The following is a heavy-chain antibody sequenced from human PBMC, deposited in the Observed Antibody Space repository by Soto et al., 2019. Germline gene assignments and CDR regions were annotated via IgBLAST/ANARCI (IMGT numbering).Heavy chain of an antibody. CDR2: ISGSGGST. CDR3: AKDPMIVVVSGWFDP. Sequence: GSLRLSCAASGFTFSSYAMSWVRQAPGKGLEWVSAISGSGGSTYYADSVKGRFTIFRDNSKNTLYLQMNSLRAEDTAVYYCAKDPMIVVVSGWFDPWGQGTLVTVSS. D-gene: IGHD3-22*01. CDR1: GFTFSSYA. J-gene: IGHJ5*02. V-gene: IGHV3-23*01.